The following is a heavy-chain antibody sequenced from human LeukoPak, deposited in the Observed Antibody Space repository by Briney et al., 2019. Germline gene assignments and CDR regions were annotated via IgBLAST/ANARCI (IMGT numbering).Heavy chain of an antibody. V-gene: IGHV3-15*01. Sequence: GGSLRLSCTASGFTFGDYAMSWVRQAPGKGLEWLGRIKSKTEGATADYAAAVRDRFTISRDDSKNTLYLQMNSLKTEDTAVYYCSAAIYSDSRNWGQGTLVTVSS. CDR2: IKSKTEGATA. J-gene: IGHJ4*02. CDR3: SAAIYSDSRN. D-gene: IGHD4-11*01. CDR1: GFTFGDYA.